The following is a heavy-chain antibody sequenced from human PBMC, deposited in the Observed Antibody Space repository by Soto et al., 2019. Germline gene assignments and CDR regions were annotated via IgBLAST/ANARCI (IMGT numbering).Heavy chain of an antibody. D-gene: IGHD2-15*01. Sequence: SSVKVSCKASGGTFSSYAISWVRQAPGQGLEWMGGIIPIFGTANYAQKFQGRVTITADKSTSTAYMEMSSLRSEDTAVYYCARHCSGGSCYPPGAYYYGMDVWG. V-gene: IGHV1-69*06. CDR2: IIPIFGTA. CDR1: GGTFSSYA. CDR3: ARHCSGGSCYPPGAYYYGMDV. J-gene: IGHJ6*02.